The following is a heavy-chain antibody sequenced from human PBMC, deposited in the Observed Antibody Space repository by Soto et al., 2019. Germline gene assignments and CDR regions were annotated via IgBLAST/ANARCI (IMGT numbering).Heavy chain of an antibody. Sequence: PSETLSLTCTVAGGSISGFYWSWVRQPAGKGLEWIGRIYSSGATKYNPSLRNRVTMSVDTSTDQYSLNLASMTAADTAVYFCARGHFCGNDCYFDVWGQGTQGTVS. V-gene: IGHV4-4*07. CDR1: GGSISGFY. J-gene: IGHJ4*02. D-gene: IGHD2-21*02. CDR3: ARGHFCGNDCYFDV. CDR2: IYSSGAT.